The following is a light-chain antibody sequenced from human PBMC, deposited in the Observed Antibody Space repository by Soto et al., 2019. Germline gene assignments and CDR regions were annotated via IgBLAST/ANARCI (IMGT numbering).Light chain of an antibody. Sequence: DIQMTQSPSTLSASVGDRVIISCRASQSINRWLAWYQQKPGKASKLLIYDASSLQSGVTSRFSGSEYGTEFTLTISNLQPDDFATYYYQQYNTYAWAFGQGTKVAIK. CDR1: QSINRW. V-gene: IGKV1-5*01. CDR3: QQYNTYAWA. CDR2: DAS. J-gene: IGKJ1*01.